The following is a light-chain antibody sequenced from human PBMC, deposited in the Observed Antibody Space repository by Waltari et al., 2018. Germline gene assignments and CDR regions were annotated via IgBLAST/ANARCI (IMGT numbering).Light chain of an antibody. CDR1: ASNIGNNV. J-gene: IGLJ3*02. CDR3: AAWDDSLNGRWV. CDR2: RSD. V-gene: IGLV1-44*01. Sequence: QSVLTQPPSASGTPGQGVTISCSGGASNIGNNVVNWYQQVPGKAPKLLIYRSDRGPAGVPDRFSVSKSGTSASLAISGLQAEEEADDYCAAWDDSLNGRWVFGGGTKVTVL.